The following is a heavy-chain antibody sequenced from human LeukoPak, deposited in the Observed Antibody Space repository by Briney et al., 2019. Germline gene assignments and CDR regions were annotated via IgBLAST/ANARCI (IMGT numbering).Heavy chain of an antibody. Sequence: PSETLSLTCTVSRGSISGYYWSWIRQAPGKELEWIGYIFYSGNTRYNPSLKSRVTISIDTPKDQFSLKLSSVTAADSAVYYCARQSNDYSDYAFESWGQGTLVTVSS. D-gene: IGHD4-11*01. CDR1: RGSISGYY. CDR3: ARQSNDYSDYAFES. J-gene: IGHJ4*02. CDR2: IFYSGNT. V-gene: IGHV4-59*08.